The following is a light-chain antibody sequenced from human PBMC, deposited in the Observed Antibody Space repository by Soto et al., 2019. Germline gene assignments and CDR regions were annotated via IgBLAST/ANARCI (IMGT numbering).Light chain of an antibody. CDR2: GAS. J-gene: IGKJ5*01. Sequence: EIVLTQSPGTLSLSPGERATLSCRASQSVSSSYLAWYRQKPGQAPRLLIYGASSRATGIPDRFSGSGSGTDLTLTISRLEPEDFAVYYCQHRMNWPITFGQETRLEIK. CDR1: QSVSSSY. V-gene: IGKV3D-20*02. CDR3: QHRMNWPIT.